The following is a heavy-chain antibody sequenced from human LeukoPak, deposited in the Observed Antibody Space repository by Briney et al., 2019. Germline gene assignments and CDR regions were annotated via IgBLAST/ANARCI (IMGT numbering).Heavy chain of an antibody. D-gene: IGHD3-10*01. CDR2: LSGSGAST. CDR3: AKTMVRGVIEPSRAFDI. Sequence: GGSLRLSCAASGFTFNSFVMSWVRQAPGKGLERVSSLSGSGASTYYADSVKGRLTISRDNSKNTLYLEMNSLRAEDTAVYYCAKTMVRGVIEPSRAFDIWGQGTMVTVSS. J-gene: IGHJ3*02. CDR1: GFTFNSFV. V-gene: IGHV3-23*01.